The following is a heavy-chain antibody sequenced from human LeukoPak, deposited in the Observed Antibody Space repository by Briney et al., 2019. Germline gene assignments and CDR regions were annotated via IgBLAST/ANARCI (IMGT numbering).Heavy chain of an antibody. D-gene: IGHD3-10*01. CDR3: ARDKRQVTMVRGNDY. CDR2: ISYDGSNK. V-gene: IGHV3-30-3*01. CDR1: GFTFSSYA. J-gene: IGHJ4*02. Sequence: PGRSLRLSCAASGFTFSSYAMHWVRQAPGKGLEWVAVISYDGSNKYYADSVKGRFTISRDNSKNTLYLQMNSLRAEDTAVYYCARDKRQVTMVRGNDYWGQGTLITVSS.